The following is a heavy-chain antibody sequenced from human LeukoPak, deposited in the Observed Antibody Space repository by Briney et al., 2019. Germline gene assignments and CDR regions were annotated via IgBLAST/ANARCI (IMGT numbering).Heavy chain of an antibody. D-gene: IGHD6-19*01. CDR2: IYYSGST. Sequence: SQTLSLTCTVSGGSISSGGYYWSWIRQHPGKGLEWIGYIYYSGSTYYNPSLKSRVTISVDTSKNQFSPKLSSVTAADTAVYYCANGWSSYYFDYWGQGTLVTVSS. CDR1: GGSISSGGYY. J-gene: IGHJ4*02. V-gene: IGHV4-31*03. CDR3: ANGWSSYYFDY.